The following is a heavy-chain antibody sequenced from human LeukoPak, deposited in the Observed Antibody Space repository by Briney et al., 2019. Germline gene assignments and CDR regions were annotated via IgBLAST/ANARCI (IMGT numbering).Heavy chain of an antibody. J-gene: IGHJ6*03. CDR3: ARHRLPYNYYYYMDV. Sequence: SETLSLTCTVSGGSISSYYWSWIRQPPGKGLEWIGYIYTSGSTNYNPSLKSRVTISVDTSKNQFSLKLSSVTAADTAVYYCARHRLPYNYYYYMDVWGKGTTVTVSS. CDR1: GGSISSYY. CDR2: IYTSGST. D-gene: IGHD2-15*01. V-gene: IGHV4-4*09.